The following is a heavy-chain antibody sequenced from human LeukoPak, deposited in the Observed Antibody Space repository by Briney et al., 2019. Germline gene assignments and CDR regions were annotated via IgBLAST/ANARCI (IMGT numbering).Heavy chain of an antibody. J-gene: IGHJ3*02. CDR2: IWYDGSNK. CDR3: AKVPVFSLTISEVVTDDAFDI. Sequence: GRSLRLSCAASGFTFSSYGMHWVRQAPGKGLEWVAVIWYDGSNKYYADSVKGRFTISRDNSKNTLYLQMNSLRAEDTAVYYCAKVPVFSLTISEVVTDDAFDIWGQGTIVTVSS. D-gene: IGHD3-3*01. CDR1: GFTFSSYG. V-gene: IGHV3-33*06.